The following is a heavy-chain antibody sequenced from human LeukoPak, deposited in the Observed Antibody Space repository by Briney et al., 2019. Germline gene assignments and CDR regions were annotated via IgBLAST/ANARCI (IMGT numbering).Heavy chain of an antibody. CDR3: ARGDAFSGDH. J-gene: IGHJ4*02. V-gene: IGHV3-7*04. CDR1: GFTFSKFW. CDR2: IHPEGNEK. Sequence: GGSLRLSCATFGFTFSKFWMSWVRQVPGRGLEWVANIHPEGNEKYHVESAEGRFTISRDNTRELLFLQMNCLRVDDTAVYYCARGDAFSGDHWGQGTLVTVYS.